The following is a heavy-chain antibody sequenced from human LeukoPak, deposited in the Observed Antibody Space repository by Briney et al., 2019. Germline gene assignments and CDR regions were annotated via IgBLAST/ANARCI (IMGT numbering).Heavy chain of an antibody. CDR3: ARGCDSSGYYYFDYFDY. V-gene: IGHV4-34*01. Sequence: SETLSLTCAVYGGSFSGYYWSWIRQPPGKGLEWIREINHSGSTNYNPSLKSRVTISVDTSKNQFSLKLSSVTAADTAVYYCARGCDSSGYYYFDYFDYWGQGTLVTVSS. J-gene: IGHJ4*02. CDR1: GGSFSGYY. D-gene: IGHD3-22*01. CDR2: INHSGST.